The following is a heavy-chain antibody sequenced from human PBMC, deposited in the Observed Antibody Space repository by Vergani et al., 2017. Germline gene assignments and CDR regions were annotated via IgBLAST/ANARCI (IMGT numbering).Heavy chain of an antibody. CDR1: GFTVSSNY. D-gene: IGHD7-27*01. CDR2: IYSGGST. J-gene: IGHJ3*02. V-gene: IGHV3-53*04. CDR3: ARASLTGDLAGAFDI. Sequence: EVQLVESGGGLVQPGGSLRLSCAASGFTVSSNYMSWVRQAPGKGLEWVSVIYSGGSTYYADSVQGRFTNSRHNSKNTLYLQMHSLRAEDTAVYYCARASLTGDLAGAFDIWGQGTMVTVSS.